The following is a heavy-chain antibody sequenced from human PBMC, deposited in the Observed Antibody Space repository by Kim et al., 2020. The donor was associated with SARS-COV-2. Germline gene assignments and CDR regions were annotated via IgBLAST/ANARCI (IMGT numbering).Heavy chain of an antibody. V-gene: IGHV1-2*02. CDR3: ARAFYDAGDH. J-gene: IGHJ4*02. CDR2: IRPRDGAT. Sequence: ASVKVSCRTSGYRFTGHHMHWMRQAPGQGLEWMGWIRPRDGATNYAQKFQGRLTVTRDTSTNTAYMELTGLTSDDTAVYYCARAFYDAGDHRGQGTLVTVS. CDR1: GYRFTGHH. D-gene: IGHD5-12*01.